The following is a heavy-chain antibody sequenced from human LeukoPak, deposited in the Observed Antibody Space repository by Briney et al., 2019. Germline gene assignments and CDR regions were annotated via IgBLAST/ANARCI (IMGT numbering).Heavy chain of an antibody. CDR2: ISGSGGST. V-gene: IGHV3-23*01. J-gene: IGHJ4*02. CDR3: ARVLSNCSGGSCYGLSYDY. D-gene: IGHD2-15*01. Sequence: GGSLRLSCAASGFTFSSYGMSWVRQAPGKGLEWVSAISGSGGSTYYADSVKGRFTISRDNAKNSLYLQMNSLRAEDTAVYYCARVLSNCSGGSCYGLSYDYWGQGTLVTVSS. CDR1: GFTFSSYG.